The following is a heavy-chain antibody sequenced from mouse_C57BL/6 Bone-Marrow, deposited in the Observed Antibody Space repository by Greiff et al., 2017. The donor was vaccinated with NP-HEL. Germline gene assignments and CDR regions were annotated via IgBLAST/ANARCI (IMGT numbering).Heavy chain of an antibody. CDR3: ARPLYGSSYAYAMDY. J-gene: IGHJ4*01. D-gene: IGHD1-1*01. CDR2: ISSGSSII. Sequence: EVQLVESGGGLVKPGGSLKLSCAASGFTFSDYGMHWVRQAPEKGLEWVAYISSGSSIIYYADTVKGRFTISRDNAKNTLFLQMTSLRSEDTAMYYCARPLYGSSYAYAMDYWGQGTSVTVAS. CDR1: GFTFSDYG. V-gene: IGHV5-17*01.